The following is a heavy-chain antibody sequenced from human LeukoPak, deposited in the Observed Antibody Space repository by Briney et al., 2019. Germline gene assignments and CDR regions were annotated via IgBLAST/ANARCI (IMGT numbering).Heavy chain of an antibody. V-gene: IGHV3-23*01. Sequence: GGSLRLSCAASGFIFSNYWMSWVRQAPGKGLEWVSAIGGGGVSTFYADSVKGRFTISRDNSKNTLYLQMNSLRAEDTAVYYCAKRNYYDSSGYYYDYWGQGTLVTVSS. D-gene: IGHD3-22*01. CDR3: AKRNYYDSSGYYYDY. CDR1: GFIFSNYW. J-gene: IGHJ4*02. CDR2: IGGGGVST.